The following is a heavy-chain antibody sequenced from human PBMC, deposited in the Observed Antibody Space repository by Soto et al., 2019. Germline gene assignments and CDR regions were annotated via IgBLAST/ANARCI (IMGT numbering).Heavy chain of an antibody. D-gene: IGHD6-19*01. CDR1: GFTFSSYS. CDR2: ISSSSSYI. V-gene: IGHV3-21*01. J-gene: IGHJ4*02. Sequence: SLRLSCAASGFTFSSYSMNWVRQAPGKGLEWVSSISSSSSYIYYADSVKGRFTISRDNAKNSLYLQMNSLRAEDTAVYYCARQAIAVAGTDNWGQGTLVTVS. CDR3: ARQAIAVAGTDN.